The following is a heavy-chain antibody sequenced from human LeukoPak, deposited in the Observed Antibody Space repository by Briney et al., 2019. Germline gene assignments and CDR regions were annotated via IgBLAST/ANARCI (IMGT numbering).Heavy chain of an antibody. Sequence: SETLSLTCAVSGGSISSSNWWSWVRQPPGKGLEWIGEIYHSGSTNYNPSLKSRVTLSLDTSNKRFSLKLNSVTAADTAVYYCARALGTGLVDYWGQGTLVTVSS. J-gene: IGHJ4*02. V-gene: IGHV4-4*02. CDR2: IYHSGST. CDR3: ARALGTGLVDY. D-gene: IGHD2-8*02. CDR1: GGSISSSNW.